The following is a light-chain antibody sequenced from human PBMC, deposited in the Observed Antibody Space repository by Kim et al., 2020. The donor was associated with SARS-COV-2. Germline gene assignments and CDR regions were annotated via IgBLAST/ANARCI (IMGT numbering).Light chain of an antibody. Sequence: GKTVTVSGTRSRGSIATTYLQWYRQRPDSSPPTVIYQDNQRPSGVPDRFSGSIDISSNSASLTVSGLKTEDEADYYCQSYDGSIWVFGGGTQLTVL. V-gene: IGLV6-57*01. CDR1: RGSIATTY. CDR2: QDN. CDR3: QSYDGSIWV. J-gene: IGLJ3*02.